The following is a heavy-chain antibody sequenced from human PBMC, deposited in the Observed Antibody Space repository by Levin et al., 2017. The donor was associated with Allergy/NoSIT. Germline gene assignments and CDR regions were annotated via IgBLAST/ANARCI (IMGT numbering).Heavy chain of an antibody. V-gene: IGHV3-49*04. Sequence: GGSLRLSCKASGFTFGDYGMSWVRQAPGKGLEWVGFISSNAYGGTTEYAASVKGRFTISRDDSTSIAYLQMTSLTTAVSAVYYCSRAGRYGDGSGGDYWGEGTLDTVSA. D-gene: IGHD4-17*01. CDR3: SRAGRYGDGSGGDY. J-gene: IGHJ4*02. CDR2: ISSNAYGGTT. CDR1: GFTFGDYG.